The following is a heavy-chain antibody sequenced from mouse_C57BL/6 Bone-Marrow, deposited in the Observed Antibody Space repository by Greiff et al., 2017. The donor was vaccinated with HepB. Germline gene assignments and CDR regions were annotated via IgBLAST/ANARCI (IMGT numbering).Heavy chain of an antibody. Sequence: VKLQESGPGLVAPSQSLSITRTVSGFSLTSYAISWVRQPPGKGLEWLGVIWTGGGTNYNSALKSRLSISKDNSKSQVFLKMNSLQTDDTARYYCASGTGAMDYWGQGTSVTVSS. V-gene: IGHV2-9-1*01. D-gene: IGHD3-3*01. J-gene: IGHJ4*01. CDR3: ASGTGAMDY. CDR2: IWTGGGT. CDR1: GFSLTSYA.